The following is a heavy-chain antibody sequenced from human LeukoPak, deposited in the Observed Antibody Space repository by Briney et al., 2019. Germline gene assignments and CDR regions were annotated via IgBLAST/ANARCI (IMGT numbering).Heavy chain of an antibody. J-gene: IGHJ3*02. D-gene: IGHD2-21*02. CDR2: INPTGTST. CDR3: ARDLVFFGYCGGDCYSLGAFDI. V-gene: IGHV1-46*01. Sequence: GASVKVSCKASGYSFTRHYMHWVRQAPGQGLEWLGLINPTGTSTLYARKFQGRVTMTRDMSTTTDYMELSSLRSEDTAVYYCARDLVFFGYCGGDCYSLGAFDIWGQGTMVTVSS. CDR1: GYSFTRHY.